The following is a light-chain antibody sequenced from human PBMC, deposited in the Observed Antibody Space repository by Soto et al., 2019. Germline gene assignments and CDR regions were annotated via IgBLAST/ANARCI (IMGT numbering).Light chain of an antibody. CDR3: QQLVSSPLT. Sequence: DIQLTQSPSFLSASVGDRVIITSRASQGISSYLAWYQQKPGKAPKLLIYAASTLQSGVPSTFSGSGSGTDFTLTISSLQPEDFATYYCQQLVSSPLTFGGGTKVEIK. CDR2: AAS. CDR1: QGISSY. V-gene: IGKV1-9*01. J-gene: IGKJ4*01.